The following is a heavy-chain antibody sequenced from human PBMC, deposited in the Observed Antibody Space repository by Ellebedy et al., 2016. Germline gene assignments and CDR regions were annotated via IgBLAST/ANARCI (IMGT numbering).Heavy chain of an antibody. CDR3: VRGPRIGAAGTVGAFDI. V-gene: IGHV3-74*01. Sequence: GESLKISCAASGFTFSSYWMHWVRQAPGKGLVWVSRINSDGSSTSYADSVKGRFTISRDNAKNTLYLQMNSLRAEDTAVYYCVRGPRIGAAGTVGAFDIWGQGTMVTVSS. J-gene: IGHJ3*02. D-gene: IGHD6-13*01. CDR2: INSDGSST. CDR1: GFTFSSYW.